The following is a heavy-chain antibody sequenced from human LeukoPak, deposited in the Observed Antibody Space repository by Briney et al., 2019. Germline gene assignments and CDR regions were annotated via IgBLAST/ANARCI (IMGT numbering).Heavy chain of an antibody. CDR2: IYHSGST. D-gene: IGHD4-17*01. CDR1: GGSISSSNW. V-gene: IGHV4-4*02. Sequence: SETLSLTCAVSGGSISSSNWWSWVRQPPGKGLEWIGEIYHSGSTNYNPSLKSRVTISVDTSKNQFSLKLSSVTAADTAVYYCARDPGVTTYFRDFDYWGQGTLVTVSS. J-gene: IGHJ4*02. CDR3: ARDPGVTTYFRDFDY.